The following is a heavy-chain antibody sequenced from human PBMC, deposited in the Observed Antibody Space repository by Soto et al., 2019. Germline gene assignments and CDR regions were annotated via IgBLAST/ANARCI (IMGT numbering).Heavy chain of an antibody. D-gene: IGHD3-10*01. CDR2: IYYSGST. Sequence: PSETLSLTCTVSGGSISSSSYYWGWIRQPPGKGLEWIGSIYYSGSTYYNPSLKSRVTISVDTSKNQFSLKLSSVTAADTAVYYCARRRRGSGSYINWFDPWGQGTLVTVSS. V-gene: IGHV4-39*01. CDR1: GGSISSSSYY. CDR3: ARRRRGSGSYINWFDP. J-gene: IGHJ5*02.